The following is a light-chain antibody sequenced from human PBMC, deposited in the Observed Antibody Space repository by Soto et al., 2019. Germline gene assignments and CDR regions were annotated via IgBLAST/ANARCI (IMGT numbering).Light chain of an antibody. CDR3: QQSYSTLT. CDR2: AAS. Sequence: DIQMTQSPSSLSASVGDRVTITCRASQSISTYLNWYQQKPGEAPKFLIYAASTLQSGVPSRFSGSGSGTEFTLTISSLQPEDFATYYCQQSYSTLTFGGGTKVDIK. V-gene: IGKV1-39*01. CDR1: QSISTY. J-gene: IGKJ4*01.